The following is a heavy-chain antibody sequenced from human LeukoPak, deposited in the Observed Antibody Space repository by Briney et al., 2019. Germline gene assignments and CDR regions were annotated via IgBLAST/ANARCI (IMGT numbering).Heavy chain of an antibody. CDR3: AREPEY. CDR2: IYNSGAT. CDR1: GGSFSTYY. V-gene: IGHV4-59*01. D-gene: IGHD1-14*01. Sequence: SSETLSLTCSVSGGSFSTYYWTWIRQPPGKGLEWIGCIYNSGATYYNPSFKSRVTISVDSSKNQFSLKLTSVTAVDTAIYFCAREPEYWGQGALVTVSS. J-gene: IGHJ1*01.